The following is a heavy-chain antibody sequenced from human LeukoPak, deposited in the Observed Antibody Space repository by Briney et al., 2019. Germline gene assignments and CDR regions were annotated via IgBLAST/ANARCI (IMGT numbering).Heavy chain of an antibody. Sequence: GGSLRLSCAASGFTFSSYSMDWVRQAPGKGLEWVSSISSSSSYIYYADSVKGRFTISRDNAKNSLYLQMNSLRAEDTAVYYCARRKDYYDSSGYLPDDAFDIWGQGTMVTVSS. CDR1: GFTFSSYS. D-gene: IGHD3-22*01. CDR2: ISSSSSYI. J-gene: IGHJ3*02. CDR3: ARRKDYYDSSGYLPDDAFDI. V-gene: IGHV3-21*01.